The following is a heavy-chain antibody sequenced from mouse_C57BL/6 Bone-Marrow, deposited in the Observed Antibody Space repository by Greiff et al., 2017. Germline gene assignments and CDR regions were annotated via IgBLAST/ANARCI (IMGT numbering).Heavy chain of an antibody. CDR1: GFNIKDDY. D-gene: IGHD1-1*01. CDR3: TTGYYYGSSYGYFDV. CDR2: IDPENGDT. Sequence: EVKLVESGAELVRPGASVKLSCTASGFNIKDDYMHWVKQRPEQGLEWIGWIDPENGDTEYASKFQGKATITADTSSNTAYLQLSSLTSEDTAVYYCTTGYYYGSSYGYFDVWGTGTTVTVAS. J-gene: IGHJ1*03. V-gene: IGHV14-4*01.